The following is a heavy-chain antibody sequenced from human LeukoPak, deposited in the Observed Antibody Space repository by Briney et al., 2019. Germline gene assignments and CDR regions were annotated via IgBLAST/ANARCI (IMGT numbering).Heavy chain of an antibody. CDR3: AKGYYYDSSGHYYLIDY. J-gene: IGHJ4*02. CDR2: ISGSGGST. Sequence: GGSLRLSCAASGFTFSTYAMTWVRQAPGKGLEWVSAISGSGGSTYYSDSVKGRFTISRDNSKSTLYLQMNSLRAEDTAVYYCAKGYYYDSSGHYYLIDYWGQGTLVTVSS. V-gene: IGHV3-23*01. D-gene: IGHD3-22*01. CDR1: GFTFSTYA.